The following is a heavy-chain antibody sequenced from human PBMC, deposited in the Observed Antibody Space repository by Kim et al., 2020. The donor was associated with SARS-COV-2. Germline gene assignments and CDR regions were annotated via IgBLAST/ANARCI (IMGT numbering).Heavy chain of an antibody. J-gene: IGHJ4*02. V-gene: IGHV4-4*02. D-gene: IGHD6-19*01. CDR3: ARNWDQWLVLDY. Sequence: YNPSLKSRVTISVDKSKNQFSLKLSSVTAADTAVYYCARNWDQWLVLDYWGQGTLVTVSS.